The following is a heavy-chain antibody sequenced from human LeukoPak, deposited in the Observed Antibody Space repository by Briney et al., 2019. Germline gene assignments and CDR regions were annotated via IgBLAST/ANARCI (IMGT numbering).Heavy chain of an antibody. CDR3: AMFVVAAATDAFDI. Sequence: SETLSLTCTVSGGSISSYYWSWIRQPPGKGPEWIGYIYYSGSTNYNPSLKSRVTISVDTSKNQFSLKLSSVTAADTAVYYCAMFVVAAATDAFDIWGQGTMVTVSS. CDR1: GGSISSYY. CDR2: IYYSGST. V-gene: IGHV4-59*01. D-gene: IGHD6-13*01. J-gene: IGHJ3*02.